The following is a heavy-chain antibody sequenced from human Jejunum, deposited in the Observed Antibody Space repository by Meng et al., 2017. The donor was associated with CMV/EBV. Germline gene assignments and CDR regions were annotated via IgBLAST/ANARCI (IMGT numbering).Heavy chain of an antibody. CDR3: AKGRANYFGSKRNYFDS. V-gene: IGHV4-34*01. D-gene: IGHD3-10*01. CDR2: VTHSGST. Sequence: VQLQQWGAGLLKPLGTRSLTCAVYGGSFTAYYWTWIRQAPGKGPEWIGEVTHSGSTTYNPSLASRVSISVDKPKKQFSLTLNSVTAADTAVYYCAKGRANYFGSKRNYFDSWGQGTLITVSS. J-gene: IGHJ4*02. CDR1: GGSFTAYY.